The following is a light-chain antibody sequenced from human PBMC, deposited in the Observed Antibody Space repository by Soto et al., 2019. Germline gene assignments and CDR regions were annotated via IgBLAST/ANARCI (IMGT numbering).Light chain of an antibody. CDR1: NYDIGGYNY. V-gene: IGLV2-14*03. Sequence: QSALTQPASVSGSPGQSITISCSGTNYDIGGYNYVSWYQQHPGKAPKLLIYDVTNRPSGVSNRFSGSKSGSTASLTISGLQAEDEADYYCSSYTSRPTLSLFGSGTQLTVL. J-gene: IGLJ6*01. CDR2: DVT. CDR3: SSYTSRPTLSL.